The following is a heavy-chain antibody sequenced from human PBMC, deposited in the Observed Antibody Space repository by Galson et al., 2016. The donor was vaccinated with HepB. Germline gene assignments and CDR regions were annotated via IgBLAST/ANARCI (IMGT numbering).Heavy chain of an antibody. D-gene: IGHD5-12*01. V-gene: IGHV3-74*03. CDR3: ARGGYEPFDD. J-gene: IGHJ4*02. Sequence: SLRLSCAASGFTFSHYAMHWVRQTPGKGLVWVSRINPEETTTTYADSVKGRFTVSRDNAKSTLYLQMNSLRAEDTAVYYCARGGYEPFDDWGQGTLVTVSS. CDR1: GFTFSHYA. CDR2: INPEETTT.